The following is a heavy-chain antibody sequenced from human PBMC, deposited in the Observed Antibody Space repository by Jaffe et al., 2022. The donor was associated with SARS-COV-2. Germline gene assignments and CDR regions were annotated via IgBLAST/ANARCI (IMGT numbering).Heavy chain of an antibody. CDR1: GGSISSSSYY. CDR2: IYYSGST. D-gene: IGHD2-8*01. CDR3: ARRPPEGYYRGRVPDAFDI. Sequence: QLQLQESGPGLVKPSETLSLTCTVSGGSISSSSYYWGWIRQPPGKGLEWIGSIYYSGSTYYNPSLKSRVTISVDTSKNQFSLKLSSVTAADTAVYYCARRPPEGYYRGRVPDAFDIWGQGTMVTVSS. J-gene: IGHJ3*02. V-gene: IGHV4-39*01.